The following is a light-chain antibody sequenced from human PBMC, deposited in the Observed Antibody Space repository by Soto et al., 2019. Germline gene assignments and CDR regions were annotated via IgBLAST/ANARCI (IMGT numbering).Light chain of an antibody. CDR1: QDINKY. J-gene: IGKJ2*01. CDR3: QQCDNVLFTST. Sequence: DIQMTQSPSSLSASVGDRVTITCQASQDINKYLNWYQQKPGKAPKVLIYDASNSETGVPSRFSGSGSGTDFTFTISSLQPEDFVTYYCQQCDNVLFTSTFGQGTKVDSK. V-gene: IGKV1-33*01. CDR2: DAS.